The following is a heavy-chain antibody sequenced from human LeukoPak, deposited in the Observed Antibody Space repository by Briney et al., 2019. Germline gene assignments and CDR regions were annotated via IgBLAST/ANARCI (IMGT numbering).Heavy chain of an antibody. Sequence: PGGSLRLSCAASGFTFSSYAVTWVRQAPGKGLEWVSGITGSGDTTFYADSVKGRFTISRDNSKNTLYLQMHSLRAEDTAVYYCVKDYSTIAAAANPLLLNWGQGTLVTVSS. V-gene: IGHV3-23*01. CDR2: ITGSGDTT. CDR3: VKDYSTIAAAANPLLLN. D-gene: IGHD6-13*01. J-gene: IGHJ4*02. CDR1: GFTFSSYA.